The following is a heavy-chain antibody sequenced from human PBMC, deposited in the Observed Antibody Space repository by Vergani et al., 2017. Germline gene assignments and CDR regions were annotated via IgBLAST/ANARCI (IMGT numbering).Heavy chain of an antibody. CDR1: GFTFSSYG. Sequence: QVQLVESGGGVVQPGRSLRLSCAASGFTFSSYGMHWVRQAPGKGLEWVAVIWYDGSNKYYADSVKGRFTISRDNSKNTLYLQMNSLRAEDTAVYYCARRDGNYYYYMDVWGKGTTVTVSS. D-gene: IGHD1-14*01. CDR2: IWYDGSNK. J-gene: IGHJ6*03. V-gene: IGHV3-33*01. CDR3: ARRDGNYYYYMDV.